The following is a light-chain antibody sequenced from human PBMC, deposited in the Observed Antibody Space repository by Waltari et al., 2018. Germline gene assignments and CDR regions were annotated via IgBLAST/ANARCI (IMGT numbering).Light chain of an antibody. CDR2: EGS. Sequence: QSALTQPASVSGSPGQSITISCTGTSSDVGSYNLVSWYQQHPGKAPKLMIYEGSKRPSGVSNRFSGSKSGNTASLTISGLQAEDEADDYCCSYAGSSTKNVVFGGGTKLTVL. CDR3: CSYAGSSTKNVV. V-gene: IGLV2-23*01. CDR1: SSDVGSYNL. J-gene: IGLJ2*01.